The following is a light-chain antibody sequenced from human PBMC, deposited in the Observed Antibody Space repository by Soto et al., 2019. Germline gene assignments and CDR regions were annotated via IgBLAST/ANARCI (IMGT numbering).Light chain of an antibody. CDR3: QQYISYPYT. J-gene: IGKJ2*01. CDR1: QTTKSW. V-gene: IGKV1-5*01. Sequence: DIQMTQFSSTLSASVGDRVTITCRASQTTKSWLVWYQQKPGTAPKLLIYDASSLEGGVPSRFSASGSGTEFTLTISSLQPDDLATYYCQQYISYPYTFGQGTKVEIK. CDR2: DAS.